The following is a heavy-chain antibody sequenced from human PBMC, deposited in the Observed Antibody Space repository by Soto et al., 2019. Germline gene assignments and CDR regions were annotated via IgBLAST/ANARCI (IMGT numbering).Heavy chain of an antibody. CDR1: GDSISSSY. CDR3: ARHSGSYDFDS. Sequence: PSETLSLTCSVSGDSISSSYWSWIRQPPGKGLEWIAYIDYSGSTHPNPSLKSRVTMSLGTSKNQFSLKLSSVTASDTAVYFCARHSGSYDFDSWGQGTLVTVSS. D-gene: IGHD1-26*01. V-gene: IGHV4-59*01. CDR2: IDYSGST. J-gene: IGHJ4*02.